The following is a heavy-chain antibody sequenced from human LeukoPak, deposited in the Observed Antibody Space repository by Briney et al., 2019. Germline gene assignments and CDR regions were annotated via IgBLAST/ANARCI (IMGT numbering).Heavy chain of an antibody. Sequence: VASVKVSCKASGGTFSSYAISWVRQAPGQGLEWMGGIIPIFGTANYAQKLQGRGTITADKSTSTTYIELSSLRSEDTAVYYCARKVYYDILTGYYTSWGQGTLVTLSS. D-gene: IGHD3-9*01. CDR2: IIPIFGTA. V-gene: IGHV1-69*06. CDR1: GGTFSSYA. CDR3: ARKVYYDILTGYYTS. J-gene: IGHJ4*02.